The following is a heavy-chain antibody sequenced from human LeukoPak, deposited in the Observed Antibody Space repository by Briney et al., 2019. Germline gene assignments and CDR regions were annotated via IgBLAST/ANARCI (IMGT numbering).Heavy chain of an antibody. J-gene: IGHJ3*02. V-gene: IGHV4-61*02. CDR2: IYTSGST. D-gene: IGHD3-22*01. CDR1: GGSISSGFYS. Sequence: PSQTLSLTCTVSGGSISSGFYSWSWIRQPAGKGLEWIGRIYTSGSTTYNPSLKSRITISVDTSKNQFSLKLSSVTAADTAVYYCAREAYYYDSSGYWDAFDIWGQGTMVTVSS. CDR3: AREAYYYDSSGYWDAFDI.